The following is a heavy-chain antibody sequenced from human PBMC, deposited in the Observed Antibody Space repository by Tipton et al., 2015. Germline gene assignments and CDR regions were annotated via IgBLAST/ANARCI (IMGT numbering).Heavy chain of an antibody. V-gene: IGHV1-8*01. CDR3: ARGGEYRLSLSYYYGLDV. J-gene: IGHJ6*02. Sequence: QVQLVQSGAEVKKPGASVKVSCKASGDTFTSYDINWVRQATGQGLEWMGWMSPNNDNTGYAQKFQGRVTMTRSTSISTVYMELSSLTSEDTAVYYCARGGEYRLSLSYYYGLDVWGQGTTVTVSS. D-gene: IGHD3-16*01. CDR1: GDTFTSYD. CDR2: MSPNNDNT.